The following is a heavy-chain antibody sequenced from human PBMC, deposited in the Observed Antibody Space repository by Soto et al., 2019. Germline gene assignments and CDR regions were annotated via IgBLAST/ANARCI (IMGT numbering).Heavy chain of an antibody. CDR2: ISGYNGNT. Sequence: GASVKVSCKASGYTFSNYGISWVRQGPGQGLEWMGWISGYNGNTNYAQKFQGRVTMTTDTFTNIAYMELRSLRSDDTAAYYCARDETGTIPFDYWGQGTLVTVSS. CDR3: ARDETGTIPFDY. V-gene: IGHV1-18*01. J-gene: IGHJ4*02. D-gene: IGHD1-7*01. CDR1: GYTFSNYG.